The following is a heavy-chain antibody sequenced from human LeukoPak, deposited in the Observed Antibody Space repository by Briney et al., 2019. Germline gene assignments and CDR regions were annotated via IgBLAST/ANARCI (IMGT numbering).Heavy chain of an antibody. Sequence: PGGSLRPSCAASGFSFSTYAMSWVRQAPGKGLEWISDISGSGGTTHYADSVKGRFTISRDNSKNTLYLQMNSLRAEDTALYYCVKHFMDFDYWGQGTLVTVSS. CDR1: GFSFSTYA. J-gene: IGHJ4*02. CDR2: ISGSGGTT. V-gene: IGHV3-23*01. CDR3: VKHFMDFDY.